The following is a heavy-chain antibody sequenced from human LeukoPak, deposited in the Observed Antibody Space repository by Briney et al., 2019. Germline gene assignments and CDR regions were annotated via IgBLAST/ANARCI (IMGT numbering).Heavy chain of an antibody. CDR2: INPSGGST. J-gene: IGHJ4*02. Sequence: GASVKVSCRASGYTFTSYYMHWVQQAPGQGLEWMGIINPSGGSTSYAQKFQGRVTMTRDTSTSTVYMELSSLRSEDTAVYYCARYLFGEFDYWGQGTLVTVSS. CDR3: ARYLFGEFDY. D-gene: IGHD3-10*01. CDR1: GYTFTSYY. V-gene: IGHV1-46*01.